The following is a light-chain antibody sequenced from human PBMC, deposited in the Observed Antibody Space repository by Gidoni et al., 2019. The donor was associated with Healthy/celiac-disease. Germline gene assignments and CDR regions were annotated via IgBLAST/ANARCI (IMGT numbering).Light chain of an antibody. CDR3: QQYNNWART. CDR1: QSVSSN. CDR2: GAS. V-gene: IGKV3-15*01. Sequence: EIVLTQSPSTLSVSPGERATLPCRASQSVSSNLAWYQQKPGQAPRLLIYGASTRATGIPARFSGSGSGTEFTITISSLQSEDFAVYYCQQYNNWARTFGQGTKLEIK. J-gene: IGKJ2*01.